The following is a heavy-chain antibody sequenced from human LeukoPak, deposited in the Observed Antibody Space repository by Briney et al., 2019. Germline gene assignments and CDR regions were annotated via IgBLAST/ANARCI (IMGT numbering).Heavy chain of an antibody. Sequence: SETLSLTCAVYGGSFSGYYWSWIRQPPGKGLEWIGEINHSGSTNYNPSLKSRVTIPVDTSKNQFSLKLSSVTAADTAVYYCARGKTYKQWPAPLPSPPNFDYWGQGTLVTVSS. J-gene: IGHJ4*02. CDR2: INHSGST. CDR1: GGSFSGYY. CDR3: ARGKTYKQWPAPLPSPPNFDY. V-gene: IGHV4-34*01. D-gene: IGHD6-19*01.